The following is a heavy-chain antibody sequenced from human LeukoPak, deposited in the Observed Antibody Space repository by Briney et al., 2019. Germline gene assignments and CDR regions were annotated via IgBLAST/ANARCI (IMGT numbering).Heavy chain of an antibody. Sequence: PSETLSLTCTVSGGSISSYYWSWIRQPPGKGLEWIGYIYYSGSTNYNPSLKSRVTISVDTSKNQFSLKLSSVTAADTAVYYCARNYDSSGWTDYWGQGTLVTVSS. CDR1: GGSISSYY. D-gene: IGHD3-22*01. CDR3: ARNYDSSGWTDY. CDR2: IYYSGST. J-gene: IGHJ4*02. V-gene: IGHV4-59*01.